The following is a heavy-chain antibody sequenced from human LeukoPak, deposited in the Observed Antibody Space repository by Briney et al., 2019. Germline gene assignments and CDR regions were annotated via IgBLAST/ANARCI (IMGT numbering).Heavy chain of an antibody. Sequence: GGSLRLSCAASGFSFSAYWMSWVRQAPGKGLEWLANIKTDGSEQYYVDSVKGRFTISRDNAMNSLYLQMNSLRADDTAVYYCAREYCSGGTCYLPGYWGQETLVTVSS. CDR1: GFSFSAYW. V-gene: IGHV3-7*04. D-gene: IGHD2-15*01. J-gene: IGHJ4*02. CDR2: IKTDGSEQ. CDR3: AREYCSGGTCYLPGY.